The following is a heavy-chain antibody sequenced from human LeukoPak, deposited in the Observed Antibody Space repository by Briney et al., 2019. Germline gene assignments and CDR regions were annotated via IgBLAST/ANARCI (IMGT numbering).Heavy chain of an antibody. D-gene: IGHD3-22*01. CDR2: IYSGGST. Sequence: GGSLRLSCAASGFTVSSNYMSWVRQAPGKGLEWVSVIYSGGSTYYADSVKGRFTISRDNSKNTLYLQMNSLRAEDTAVYYCARDSRLGIVVVIMGDAFDIWGQRTMVTVSS. CDR3: ARDSRLGIVVVIMGDAFDI. CDR1: GFTVSSNY. V-gene: IGHV3-53*01. J-gene: IGHJ3*02.